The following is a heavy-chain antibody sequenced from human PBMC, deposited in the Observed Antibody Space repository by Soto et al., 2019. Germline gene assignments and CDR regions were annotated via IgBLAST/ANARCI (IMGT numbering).Heavy chain of an antibody. CDR2: IWYDGSNK. Sequence: QVQLVESGGGVVQPGRSLRLSCAASGFTFSSYGMHWVRQAPGKGLEWVAVIWYDGSNKYYADSVKGRFTISRDNSKNTLYLQMNSLRAEDTAVYYCARDRPLMAPRFDWLLYNWFDPWGQGTLVTVSS. J-gene: IGHJ5*02. D-gene: IGHD3-9*01. CDR3: ARDRPLMAPRFDWLLYNWFDP. V-gene: IGHV3-33*01. CDR1: GFTFSSYG.